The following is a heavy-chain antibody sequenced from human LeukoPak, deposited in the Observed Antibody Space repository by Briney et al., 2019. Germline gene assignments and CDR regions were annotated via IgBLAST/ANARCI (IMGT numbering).Heavy chain of an antibody. Sequence: PGGSLRLSCAASGFSITDHYMDWVRQAPGKGLEWVGRTRNKPNGYTTDYGTSVKGRFTVSRDDSENSLYLQMNSLKTEDTAVYYCTRVRHGDYVDYWGQGTLVTVSS. CDR1: GFSITDHY. CDR3: TRVRHGDYVDY. J-gene: IGHJ4*02. D-gene: IGHD4-17*01. V-gene: IGHV3-72*01. CDR2: TRNKPNGYTT.